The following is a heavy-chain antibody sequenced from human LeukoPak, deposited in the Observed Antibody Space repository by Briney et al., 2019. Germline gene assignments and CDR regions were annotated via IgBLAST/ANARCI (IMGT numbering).Heavy chain of an antibody. CDR1: GFTLTSSA. D-gene: IGHD3-10*01. CDR2: IVVGSGNT. Sequence: SVKVSCKASGFTLTSSAMQWVRQARGQRLEWIGWIVVGSGNTNYAQKFQERVTITRDMSTSTAYMELSSLRSEDTAVYYCARDVNDGSGSYPSYYFDYWGQGTLVTVSS. CDR3: ARDVNDGSGSYPSYYFDY. V-gene: IGHV1-58*02. J-gene: IGHJ4*02.